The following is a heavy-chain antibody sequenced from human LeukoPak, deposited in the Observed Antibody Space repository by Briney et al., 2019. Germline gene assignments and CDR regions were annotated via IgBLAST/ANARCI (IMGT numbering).Heavy chain of an antibody. CDR2: ISGYSGNT. J-gene: IGHJ4*02. Sequence: ASVEVSCKTSGYTFTNHGISWVRQAPGQGLEWMGWISGYSGNTNYVQKFQGRVTMTTDTPTSIAYMEVRNLKSDDTAVYYCARDLSLGRHEYGEAFDNWGQGTLVIVSS. D-gene: IGHD4-17*01. CDR3: ARDLSLGRHEYGEAFDN. CDR1: GYTFTNHG. V-gene: IGHV1-18*01.